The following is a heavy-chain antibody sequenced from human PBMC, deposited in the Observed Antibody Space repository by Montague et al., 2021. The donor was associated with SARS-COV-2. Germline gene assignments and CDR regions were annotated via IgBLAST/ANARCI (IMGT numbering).Heavy chain of an antibody. CDR2: INYGGST. D-gene: IGHD1-1*01. J-gene: IGHJ4*02. V-gene: IGHV4-34*01. Sequence: SETLSLTRAVYGGSFSDYHWTWIRQSPGEGLEWIGQINYGGSTKYNPSLKSRVTISIDTSKNQFSLKLTSVTAADTAVYYCARGAPGYWGQGTLVTVSS. CDR3: ARGAPGY. CDR1: GGSFSDYH.